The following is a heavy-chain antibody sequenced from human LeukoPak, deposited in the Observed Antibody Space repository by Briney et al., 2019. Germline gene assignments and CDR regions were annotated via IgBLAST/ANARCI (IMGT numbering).Heavy chain of an antibody. CDR1: GFTFSSYA. Sequence: PGRSLRLSCAASGFTFSSYAMHWVRQAPGKGLEWVAVISYDGSNKYYADSVKGRFTISRDNSKNTLYLQMNSLSAEDTAVYYRARDLPYSSAWYGINPYYYYGMDVWGQGPTVTASS. CDR3: ARDLPYSSAWYGINPYYYYGMDV. V-gene: IGHV3-30*04. J-gene: IGHJ6*02. CDR2: ISYDGSNK. D-gene: IGHD6-19*01.